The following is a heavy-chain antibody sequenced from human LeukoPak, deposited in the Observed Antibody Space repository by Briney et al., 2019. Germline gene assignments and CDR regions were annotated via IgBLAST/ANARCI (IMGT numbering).Heavy chain of an antibody. CDR3: AREATYYYDSSGYYFDY. CDR2: ISYDGSNK. CDR1: GFTFSSYA. V-gene: IGHV3-30*04. J-gene: IGHJ4*02. D-gene: IGHD3-22*01. Sequence: PGGSLRLSCAASGFTFSSYAMTWVRQAPGKGLEWVAVISYDGSNKYYADSVKGRFTISRDNSKNTLYLQMNSLRAEDTAVYYCAREATYYYDSSGYYFDYWGQGTLVTVSS.